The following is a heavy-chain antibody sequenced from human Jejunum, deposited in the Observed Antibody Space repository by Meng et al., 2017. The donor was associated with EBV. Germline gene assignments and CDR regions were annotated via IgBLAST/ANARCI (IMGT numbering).Heavy chain of an antibody. CDR1: GGSITSSDW. Sequence: QVQLQESGPGLVNPSGXLSLTCAVSGGSITSSDWWTWVRQPPGEGLEWIGEIYHDGSSNYSPSLKSRVTILLDKSENHFSLKLNSVTAADTAVYYCARVRCSGGSCFYFDYSGQGALVTVAS. CDR3: ARVRCSGGSCFYFDY. V-gene: IGHV4-4*02. D-gene: IGHD2-15*01. CDR2: IYHDGSS. J-gene: IGHJ4*02.